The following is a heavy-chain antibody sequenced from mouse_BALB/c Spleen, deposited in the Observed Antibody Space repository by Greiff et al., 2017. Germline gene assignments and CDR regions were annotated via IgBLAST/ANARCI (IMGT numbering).Heavy chain of an antibody. D-gene: IGHD2-2*01. Sequence: EVKLEESGGGLVQPGGSLRLSCATSGFTFTDYYMSWVRQPPGKALEWLGFIRNKANGYTTEYSASVKGRFTISRDNSQSILYLQMNTLRAEDSATYYCAREGLYGYGDYWGQGTTLTVSS. V-gene: IGHV7-3*02. CDR1: GFTFTDYY. CDR3: AREGLYGYGDY. J-gene: IGHJ2*01. CDR2: IRNKANGYTT.